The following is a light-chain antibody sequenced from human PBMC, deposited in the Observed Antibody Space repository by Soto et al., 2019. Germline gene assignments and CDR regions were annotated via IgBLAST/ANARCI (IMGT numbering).Light chain of an antibody. CDR3: QQYKSWRLT. J-gene: IGKJ4*01. CDR1: QSVSID. CDR2: GAS. Sequence: DIVFRQCPSTMCLPPRERATLSCRASQSVSIDLAWYQQTPGQSPRLLIYGASTRATGIPVRFSGSASGTEFTLTISSLQSEDFAVYYCQQYKSWRLTFGGGTKVDI. V-gene: IGKV3-15*01.